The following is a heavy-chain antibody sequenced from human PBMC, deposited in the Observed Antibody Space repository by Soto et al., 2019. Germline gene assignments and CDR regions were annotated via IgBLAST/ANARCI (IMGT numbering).Heavy chain of an antibody. J-gene: IGHJ4*02. Sequence: EVQLLESGGGLVQPGGSLRLSCAASGFTFSSYAMSWVRQAPGKGLEWVSAISGSGGSTYYADSVKGRFTISRDNSKNPLYLKMTSLRAEDTAVYYCIWGGTARASFDSGGQETLATVPS. D-gene: IGHD3-16*01. V-gene: IGHV3-23*01. CDR2: ISGSGGST. CDR3: IWGGTARASFDS. CDR1: GFTFSSYA.